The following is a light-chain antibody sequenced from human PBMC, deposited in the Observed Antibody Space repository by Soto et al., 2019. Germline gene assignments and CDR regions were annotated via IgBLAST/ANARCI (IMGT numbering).Light chain of an antibody. J-gene: IGLJ1*01. Sequence: QSALTQPASVSGSPGQSITISCTGTSSDVGGYNYVSWYQQHPGKAPKLMIYDVSNRPSGVSNRFSGSKSGNTASLTISGLQADDEADYDCSSYTSSSPLGFGTGTNVTVL. CDR2: DVS. V-gene: IGLV2-14*01. CDR3: SSYTSSSPLG. CDR1: SSDVGGYNY.